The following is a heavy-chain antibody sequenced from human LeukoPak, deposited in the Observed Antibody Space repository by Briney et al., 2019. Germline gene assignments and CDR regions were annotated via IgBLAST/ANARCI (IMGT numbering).Heavy chain of an antibody. CDR1: GFTFSGYV. D-gene: IGHD3-9*01. CDR3: AKDLRAIYDVLTGYLDAFDL. V-gene: IGHV3-30*18. J-gene: IGHJ3*01. CDR2: ISYDGSKE. Sequence: GGSLRLSCAASGFTFSGYVMHWVRQAPGKGLEWVAAISYDGSKEYYADSVKGRFTISRGSSKNTLYLQMNSLRAEDTAVYYCAKDLRAIYDVLTGYLDAFDLWGQGTMVTVSS.